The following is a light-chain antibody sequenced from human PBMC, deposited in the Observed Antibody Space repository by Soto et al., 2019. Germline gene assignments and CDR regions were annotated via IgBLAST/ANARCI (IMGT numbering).Light chain of an antibody. J-gene: IGKJ1*01. CDR2: KAS. Sequence: DIQMTQSPSTLSASVGDRVTITCRASQSISSWLAWYQQKPGKAPKLLIYKASSFESGVPPSFSGSGSGTACTLTISSLQPDYFATYYCQHYNSYWTFGQGTKVEIK. CDR3: QHYNSYWT. CDR1: QSISSW. V-gene: IGKV1-5*03.